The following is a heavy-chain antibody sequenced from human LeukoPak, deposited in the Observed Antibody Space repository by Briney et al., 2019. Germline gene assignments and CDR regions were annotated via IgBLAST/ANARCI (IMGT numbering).Heavy chain of an antibody. V-gene: IGHV3-21*01. J-gene: IGHJ4*02. CDR2: ISSSSYI. Sequence: PGGSLRLSCAASGFTFSSYSMNWVRQAPGKGLEWVSSISSSSYIYYADSVKGRFTISRDNAKNSLYLQMNSLRAEDTAVYYCARAAGGYDPFDYWGQGTLVTVSS. CDR3: ARAAGGYDPFDY. D-gene: IGHD5-12*01. CDR1: GFTFSSYS.